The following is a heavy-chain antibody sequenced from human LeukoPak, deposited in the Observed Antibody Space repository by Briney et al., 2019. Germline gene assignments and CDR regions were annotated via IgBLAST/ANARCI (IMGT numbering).Heavy chain of an antibody. J-gene: IGHJ4*02. Sequence: ASVKVSCKASGYTFTGYYMHWVRQAPGQGLEWMGWINPNSGGTNYAQKFQGRVTMTRDTSISTAYMKLSRLRSDDTAVYYCARDVPYYYGSGTDSAIDYWGQGTLVTVSS. CDR3: ARDVPYYYGSGTDSAIDY. CDR1: GYTFTGYY. CDR2: INPNSGGT. D-gene: IGHD3-10*01. V-gene: IGHV1-2*02.